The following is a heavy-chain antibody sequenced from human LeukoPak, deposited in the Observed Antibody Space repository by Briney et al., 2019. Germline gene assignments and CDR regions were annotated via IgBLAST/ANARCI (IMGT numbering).Heavy chain of an antibody. J-gene: IGHJ6*02. D-gene: IGHD6-19*01. Sequence: SETLSLTCAVYGGSFSGYYWSWIRQPPGKGLEWIGEINHSGSTNYNPSLKSRVTISVDTSKNQFSLKLSSVTAADTAVYYCARASSHIAGAGTGIYYYYGMDVWGQGTTVTVSS. CDR3: ARASSHIAGAGTGIYYYYGMDV. CDR2: INHSGST. CDR1: GGSFSGYY. V-gene: IGHV4-34*01.